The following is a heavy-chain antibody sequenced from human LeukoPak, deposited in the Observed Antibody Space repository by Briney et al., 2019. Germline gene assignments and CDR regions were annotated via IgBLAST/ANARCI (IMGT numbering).Heavy chain of an antibody. Sequence: SETLSLTCAVYGGSFSGYYWSWIRQPPGKGLEWIGEINHSGSTNYNPSLKSRVTISVDTSKNQSSLKLSSVTAADTAVYYCASSYYYGSGSRYDYWGQGTLVTVSS. CDR1: GGSFSGYY. CDR3: ASSYYYGSGSRYDY. V-gene: IGHV4-34*01. J-gene: IGHJ4*02. CDR2: INHSGST. D-gene: IGHD3-10*01.